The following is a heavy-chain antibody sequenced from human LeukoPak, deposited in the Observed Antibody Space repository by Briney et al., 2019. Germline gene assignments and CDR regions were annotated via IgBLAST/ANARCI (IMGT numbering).Heavy chain of an antibody. CDR3: AKDPATRIGARIAVAGT. J-gene: IGHJ4*02. Sequence: GGSLRLSCVVSGFTVGSTYMSWVRQVPGRGLEWVSSIYTGGSSYTADSVKGRFTISRDNSKNTLYLQMNSLRAEDTAVYYCAKDPATRIGARIAVAGTWGQGTLVTVSS. V-gene: IGHV3-53*01. D-gene: IGHD6-19*01. CDR1: GFTVGSTY. CDR2: IYTGGSS.